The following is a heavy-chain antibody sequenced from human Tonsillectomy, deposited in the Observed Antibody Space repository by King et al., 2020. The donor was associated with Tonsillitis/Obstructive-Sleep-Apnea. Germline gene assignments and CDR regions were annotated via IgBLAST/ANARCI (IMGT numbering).Heavy chain of an antibody. CDR2: IRFSSSTL. CDR3: SRDMAVAGPAENY. Sequence: VQLVESGGGLVQPGGALRLSCAGSGFTFSSYSMNWVRQAPGKGLEWVSYIRFSSSTLYYAYSVKGRFTISRDNAKNLLYLQLNSLRDEDTAVYYCSRDMAVAGPAENYWGQGTLVTVSS. J-gene: IGHJ4*02. CDR1: GFTFSSYS. D-gene: IGHD6-19*01. V-gene: IGHV3-48*02.